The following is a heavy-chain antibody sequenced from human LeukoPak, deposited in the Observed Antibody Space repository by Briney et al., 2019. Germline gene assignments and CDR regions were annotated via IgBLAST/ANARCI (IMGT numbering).Heavy chain of an antibody. J-gene: IGHJ4*02. Sequence: ASVKVSCKASGDTFTSYGISWVRQAPGQGLEWMGWMNPNSGNTGYAQKFQGRVTMTRNTSISTAYMELSSLRSEDTAVYYCARVTVIAAADNFDYWGQGTLVTVSS. V-gene: IGHV1-8*02. CDR3: ARVTVIAAADNFDY. CDR1: GDTFTSYG. D-gene: IGHD6-13*01. CDR2: MNPNSGNT.